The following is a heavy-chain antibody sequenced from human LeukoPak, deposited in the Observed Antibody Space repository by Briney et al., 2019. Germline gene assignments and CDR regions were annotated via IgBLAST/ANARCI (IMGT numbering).Heavy chain of an antibody. CDR1: GYTFTSYG. D-gene: IGHD3-10*01. J-gene: IGHJ4*02. CDR3: ARRGVINPNFDL. Sequence: GASVKVSCKASGYTFTSYGIGWVRQAPGQGLEWMGWISAYNGITDYARKLQGRVTMTTDTSTNTAYMELRSLRSDNTAVYYCARRGVINPNFDLWGQGTLVAVSS. V-gene: IGHV1-18*01. CDR2: ISAYNGIT.